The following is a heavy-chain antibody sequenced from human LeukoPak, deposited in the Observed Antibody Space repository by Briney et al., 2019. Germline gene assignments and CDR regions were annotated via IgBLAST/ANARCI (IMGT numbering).Heavy chain of an antibody. Sequence: SGPTLVNPTQTLTLTCTFSGFSLTTSGVGVGWIRQPPGKALEWLALIYWDDDKRYSPSLKSRLTVTKDTSKNQVVLTMTNMDPVDTATYYCAHRRDGYNSLDYWGQGTLVTVSS. CDR1: GFSLTTSGVG. CDR3: AHRRDGYNSLDY. CDR2: IYWDDDK. V-gene: IGHV2-5*02. J-gene: IGHJ4*02. D-gene: IGHD5-24*01.